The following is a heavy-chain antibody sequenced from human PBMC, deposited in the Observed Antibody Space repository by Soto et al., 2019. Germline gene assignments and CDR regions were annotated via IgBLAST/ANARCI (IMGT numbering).Heavy chain of an antibody. Sequence: EVQLLESGGGKVQPGGSLRLSCAASGFSFSSYAMAWVRQAPGKGLEWVSLIGGSGEGTHYTDSVRGRFSISRDNSQNTLFLQINSLRADDTAIYYCAKDSAGWFAS. CDR2: IGGSGEGT. J-gene: IGHJ5*01. D-gene: IGHD2-15*01. CDR3: AKDSAGWFAS. V-gene: IGHV3-23*01. CDR1: GFSFSSYA.